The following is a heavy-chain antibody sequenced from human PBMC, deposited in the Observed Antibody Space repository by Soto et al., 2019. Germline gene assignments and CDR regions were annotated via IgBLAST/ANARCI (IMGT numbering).Heavy chain of an antibody. V-gene: IGHV3-30-3*01. CDR2: ISFDGSNK. CDR1: GFTFSTYT. D-gene: IGHD3-3*01. Sequence: QVQLVESGGGVVQPGRSLRLSCAASGFTFSTYTMHWVRQAPGKGLEWVAVISFDGSNKYYADSVKGRFSISRDNSKNTLYLQMSSLRGEDTAVSYCARAGYDEDYYYGMNVWGQGTTVTVSS. CDR3: ARAGYDEDYYYGMNV. J-gene: IGHJ6*02.